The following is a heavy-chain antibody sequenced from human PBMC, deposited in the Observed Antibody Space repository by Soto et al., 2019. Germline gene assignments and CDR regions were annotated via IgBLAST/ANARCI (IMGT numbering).Heavy chain of an antibody. CDR1: GFTFSSYA. V-gene: IGHV3-23*01. D-gene: IGHD2-15*01. CDR3: AKGVVGVAARKAHYYGMDV. Sequence: GGSLRLSCAASGFTFSSYAMSWVRQAPGKGLEWVSAISGSGGSTYYADSVKGRFTTSTDNSKNTRYLQMNSLRAEDTAVYYCAKGVVGVAARKAHYYGMDVWGQGTTVTVSS. CDR2: ISGSGGST. J-gene: IGHJ6*02.